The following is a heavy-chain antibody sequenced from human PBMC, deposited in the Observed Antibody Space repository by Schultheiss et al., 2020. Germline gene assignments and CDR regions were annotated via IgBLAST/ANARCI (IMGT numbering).Heavy chain of an antibody. CDR2: IYYSGST. D-gene: IGHD3-3*01. CDR1: GGSISSSSYY. CDR3: ARQGYDFWSGYSKARYYYYMDV. V-gene: IGHV4-61*05. J-gene: IGHJ6*03. Sequence: SETLSLTCTVSGGSISSSSYYWGWIRQPPGKGLEWIGYIYYSGSTNYNPSLKSRVTISVDTSKNQFSLKLSSVTAADTAVYYCARQGYDFWSGYSKARYYYYMDVWGKGTTVTVSS.